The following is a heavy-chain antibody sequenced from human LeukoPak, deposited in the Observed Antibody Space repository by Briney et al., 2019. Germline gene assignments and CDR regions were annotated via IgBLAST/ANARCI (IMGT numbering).Heavy chain of an antibody. V-gene: IGHV1-46*01. Sequence: ASVKVSCKASGYNFISYYMHWVRQAPGQGLEWMGIINPSGGSTSYAQKFQDRVTMTRDTSTSTVYMELSSLKSEDTAAHYRAREDVVLVDAVRYYYYGMDVWSQGTTVTVSS. CDR1: GYNFISYY. CDR3: AREDVVLVDAVRYYYYGMDV. J-gene: IGHJ6*02. CDR2: INPSGGST. D-gene: IGHD2-8*01.